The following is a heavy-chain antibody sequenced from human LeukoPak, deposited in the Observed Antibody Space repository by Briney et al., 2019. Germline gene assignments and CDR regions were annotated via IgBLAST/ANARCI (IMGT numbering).Heavy chain of an antibody. V-gene: IGHV4-34*01. J-gene: IGHJ5*02. D-gene: IGHD6-13*01. Sequence: KPSETLSLTCAVYGGSFSGYYWSWIRQPPGKGLEWIGEINHSGSTNYNPSLKSRVTISVDTSKNQFSLKLSSVTAADTAVYYCARKAAAGIPPLYNWFDPWGQETLVTVSA. CDR3: ARKAAAGIPPLYNWFDP. CDR2: INHSGST. CDR1: GGSFSGYY.